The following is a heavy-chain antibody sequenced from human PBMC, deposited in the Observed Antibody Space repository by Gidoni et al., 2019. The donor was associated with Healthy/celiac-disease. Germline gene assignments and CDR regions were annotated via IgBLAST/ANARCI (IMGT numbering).Heavy chain of an antibody. D-gene: IGHD3-10*01. CDR1: GGSISSSSYY. CDR2: IYYSGST. CDR3: AREEEPSGNDY. J-gene: IGHJ4*02. V-gene: IGHV4-39*07. Sequence: QLQLQESGPGLGKPSETLSPPCTVPGGSISSSSYYWGWIRQPPGKGLEWIGSIYYSGSTYYNPSLKSRVTISVDTSKNQFSLKLSSVTAADTAVYYCAREEEPSGNDYWGQGTLVTVSS.